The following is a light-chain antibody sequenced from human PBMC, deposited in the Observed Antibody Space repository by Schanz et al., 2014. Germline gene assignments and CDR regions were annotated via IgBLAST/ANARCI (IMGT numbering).Light chain of an antibody. V-gene: IGLV1-47*01. CDR2: RNN. CDR1: SSNIGSNY. Sequence: QSVLTQPPSVSAAPGQEVTISCSGSSSNIGSNYVYWYQQLPGTAPKLLIYRNNQRPSGVPDRFSGSKSGTSASLAISGLRSEDEADYYCAAWDDSLSGLWVFGGGTKLTVL. CDR3: AAWDDSLSGLWV. J-gene: IGLJ3*02.